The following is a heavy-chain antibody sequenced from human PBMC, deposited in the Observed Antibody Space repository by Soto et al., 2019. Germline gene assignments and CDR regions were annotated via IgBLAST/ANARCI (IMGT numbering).Heavy chain of an antibody. CDR1: GYTFTSYD. CDR2: MNPNSGNT. V-gene: IGHV1-8*01. Sequence: QVQLVQSGAEVKKPGASVKVSCKASGYTFTSYDINWVRQATGQGLEWMGWMNPNSGNTGYAQKFQGRVTMTRNTSISPAYMELSSLRSEDTAVYYCARGGTRFLEWLLPYYYYYMDVWGKGTTVTVSS. J-gene: IGHJ6*03. CDR3: ARGGTRFLEWLLPYYYYYMDV. D-gene: IGHD3-3*01.